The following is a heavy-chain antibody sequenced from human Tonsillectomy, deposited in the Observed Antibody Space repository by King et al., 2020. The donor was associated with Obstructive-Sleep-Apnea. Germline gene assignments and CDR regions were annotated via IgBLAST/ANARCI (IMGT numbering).Heavy chain of an antibody. V-gene: IGHV1-2*02. CDR1: GYTFTGYQ. CDR3: ARVYMDTITISFNDF. J-gene: IGHJ4*02. CDR2: INPNSGGT. Sequence: VQLVESGAEVKKPGASVKVSCKASGYTFTGYQIHWVRRAPGHGLEWRGWINPNSGGTNYAQNFQGRVTMTRDTSISTAYMELSRLRSDDTAVYYCARVYMDTITISFNDFWGQGTLVTVSS. D-gene: IGHD3-9*01.